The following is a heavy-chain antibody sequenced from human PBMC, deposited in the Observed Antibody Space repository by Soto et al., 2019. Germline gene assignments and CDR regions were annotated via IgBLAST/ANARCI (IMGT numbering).Heavy chain of an antibody. CDR1: GFTFSSYA. Sequence: PGGSLRLSCAASGFTFSSYAMSWVRQAPGKGLEWVPVISGSGGSTYYAASVKGRFTISRDNSQNTLNLQMNSLRADDTAVYYCAKDLGSSYYDSSGNFPSDSWGQGTLVTVSS. D-gene: IGHD3-22*01. V-gene: IGHV3-23*01. J-gene: IGHJ4*02. CDR2: ISGSGGST. CDR3: AKDLGSSYYDSSGNFPSDS.